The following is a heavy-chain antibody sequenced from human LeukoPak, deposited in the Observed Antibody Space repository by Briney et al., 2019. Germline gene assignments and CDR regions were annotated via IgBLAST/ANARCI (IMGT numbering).Heavy chain of an antibody. Sequence: GGSLRLSCAASGFAFNTYSMNWVRQAPGKGLQWVSSITTTSTSKYYADSVKGRFTISRDNARNSLYLQMDSLRDEDTAVYYCVRDAAYSAFNMWGQGTMVTVSS. CDR2: ITTTSTSK. D-gene: IGHD4-11*01. V-gene: IGHV3-48*02. CDR3: VRDAAYSAFNM. CDR1: GFAFNTYS. J-gene: IGHJ3*02.